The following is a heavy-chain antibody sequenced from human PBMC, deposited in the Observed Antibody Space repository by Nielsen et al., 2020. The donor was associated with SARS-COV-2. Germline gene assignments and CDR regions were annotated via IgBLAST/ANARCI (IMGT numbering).Heavy chain of an antibody. V-gene: IGHV1-3*01. CDR2: INAGNGNT. CDR3: ARDLGCGWNYCHYYYYGMDV. D-gene: IGHD1-7*01. Sequence: WVRQAPGQRLEWMGWINAGNGNTKYSQKFQGRVTITRDTSASTAYMELSSLRSEDTAVYYCARDLGCGWNYCHYYYYGMDVWGQGTTVTVSS. J-gene: IGHJ6*02.